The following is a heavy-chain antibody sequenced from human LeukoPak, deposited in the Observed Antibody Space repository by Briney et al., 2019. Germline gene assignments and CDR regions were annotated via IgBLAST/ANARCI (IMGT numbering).Heavy chain of an antibody. CDR1: GFTFSNAW. Sequence: PGGSLRLSCAASGFTFSNAWMNWVRQAPGKGLEWVGRIRSKTDGGTTDYSAPVKGRFTISRDDSKNTLYLQMNSLRAEDTGVYYCARARYVYLFDYWGQGTLVTVSS. J-gene: IGHJ4*02. V-gene: IGHV3-15*01. CDR2: IRSKTDGGTT. CDR3: ARARYVYLFDY. D-gene: IGHD3-10*02.